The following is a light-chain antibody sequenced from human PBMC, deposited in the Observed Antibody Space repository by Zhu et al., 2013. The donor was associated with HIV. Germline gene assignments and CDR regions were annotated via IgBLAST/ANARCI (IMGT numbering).Light chain of an antibody. CDR3: QHVNNNAA. V-gene: IGKV1D-13*01. Sequence: AIQLTQSPSSLSASVGDRVTVTCRASQGISSALAWYQQKPGKRPTLLIYDASNLDSGVPSRFSGSGSGTEFSLTISSLQPEDFATYYCQHVNNNAAFGPGTKVDV. J-gene: IGKJ3*01. CDR2: DAS. CDR1: QGISSA.